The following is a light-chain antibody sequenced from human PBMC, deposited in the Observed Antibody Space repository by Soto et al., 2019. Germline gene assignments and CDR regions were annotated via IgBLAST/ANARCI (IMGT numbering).Light chain of an antibody. CDR1: SSNVGRNT. CDR3: AAWDDSLNAVV. Sequence: QSVLTQPPSASGTPGQRVTISCSGSSSNVGRNTVNWYQQLPGTAPKLLIYSNNQRPSGVPDRFSGSKSGTSASLAISGLQSEDEAEYYCAAWDDSLNAVVFGGGTKVTVL. V-gene: IGLV1-44*01. CDR2: SNN. J-gene: IGLJ2*01.